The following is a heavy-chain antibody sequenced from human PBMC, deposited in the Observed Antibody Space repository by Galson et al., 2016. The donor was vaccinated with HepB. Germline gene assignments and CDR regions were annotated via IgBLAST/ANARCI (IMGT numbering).Heavy chain of an antibody. Sequence: SLRLSCAASGFTFSSAWMNWVRQAPGKGLEWVGRIKSKIDGGTTDYAAPVKGRFTISRDDSKNTLYLQMNSLKIEDTAVYYCWQWGAGVFDYWGQGTLVTVSS. V-gene: IGHV3-15*07. J-gene: IGHJ4*02. CDR1: GFTFSSAW. CDR3: WQWGAGVFDY. D-gene: IGHD6-19*01. CDR2: IKSKIDGGTT.